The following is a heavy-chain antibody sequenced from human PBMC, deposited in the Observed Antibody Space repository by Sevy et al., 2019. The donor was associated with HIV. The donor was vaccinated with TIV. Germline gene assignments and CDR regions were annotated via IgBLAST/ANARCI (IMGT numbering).Heavy chain of an antibody. V-gene: IGHV3-11*01. Sequence: GGSLRLSCAASGFTLSDYYMSWIRQAPGKGLQWISYISSNSDTIYYADSVKGRFTISRDNAKNSLNLQMSSLRAEDTAGYYCTRDHVKDGDLGDYYYYAMDVWGQGTTVTVSS. D-gene: IGHD4-17*01. CDR1: GFTLSDYY. J-gene: IGHJ6*02. CDR3: TRDHVKDGDLGDYYYYAMDV. CDR2: ISSNSDTI.